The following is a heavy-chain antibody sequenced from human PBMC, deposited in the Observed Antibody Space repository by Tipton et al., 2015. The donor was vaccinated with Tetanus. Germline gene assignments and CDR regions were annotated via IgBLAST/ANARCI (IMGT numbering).Heavy chain of an antibody. J-gene: IGHJ4*02. CDR2: IYHSGST. CDR1: GGSISSSNW. V-gene: IGHV4-4*02. D-gene: IGHD3-16*02. Sequence: TLSLTCAVSGGSISSSNWWSWVRQPPGKGLEWIGEIYHSGSTNYNPSLKSRVTISVDTSKNQFSLKLSSVTAADTAVYYCARVESAVDYVWGSYRSTGYVFDYWGQGTLVTVSS. CDR3: ARVESAVDYVWGSYRSTGYVFDY.